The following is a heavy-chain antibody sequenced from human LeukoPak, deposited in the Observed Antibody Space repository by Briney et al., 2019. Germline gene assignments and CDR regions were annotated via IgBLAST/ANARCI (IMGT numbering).Heavy chain of an antibody. CDR1: GFTFSSYW. V-gene: IGHV3-74*01. CDR2: INSDGSST. D-gene: IGHD3-22*01. J-gene: IGHJ4*02. CDR3: ARENYYYDSSGYGPHFDY. Sequence: PGGSLRLSCAVSGFTFSSYWMHWVRQAPGKGLVRVSHINSDGSSTRYADSVKGRFTISRDNAKNTLYLQMNSLRVEDTAVYFCARENYYYDSSGYGPHFDYWGQGTLVTVSS.